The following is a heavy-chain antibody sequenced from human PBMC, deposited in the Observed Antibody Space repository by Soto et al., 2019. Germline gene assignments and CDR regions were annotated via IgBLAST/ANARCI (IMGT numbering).Heavy chain of an antibody. CDR3: AKVEDTAMVYYYYGMDV. CDR2: ISGSGGST. V-gene: IGHV3-23*01. Sequence: GGSLRLSCAASGFTFSSYAMSWVRQAPGKGLEWVSAISGSGGSTYYADSVKGRFTISRDNSKNTPYLQMNSLRAEDTAVYYCAKVEDTAMVYYYYGMDVWGQGTTVTVSS. D-gene: IGHD5-18*01. CDR1: GFTFSSYA. J-gene: IGHJ6*02.